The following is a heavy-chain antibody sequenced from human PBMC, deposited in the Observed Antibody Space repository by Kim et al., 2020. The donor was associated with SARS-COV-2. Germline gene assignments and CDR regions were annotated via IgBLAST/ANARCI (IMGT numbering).Heavy chain of an antibody. CDR3: ALSGYDYYYYSMDV. J-gene: IGHJ6*02. V-gene: IGHV1-69*13. CDR2: IIPIFGTT. D-gene: IGHD5-12*01. Sequence: SVKVSCKASGGTFSSHAISWVRQAPGQGLEWMGGIIPIFGTTNYAQKFQGRVTITADESTSTAYMELSSLRSEDTAVYYCALSGYDYYYYSMDVWGQGTTVTVSS. CDR1: GGTFSSHA.